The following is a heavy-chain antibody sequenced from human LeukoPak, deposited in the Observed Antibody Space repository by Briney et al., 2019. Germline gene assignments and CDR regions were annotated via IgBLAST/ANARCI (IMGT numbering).Heavy chain of an antibody. Sequence: PSETLSLTCTVSGGSIRSYYWSWIRQPPGKGLEWIGYMYYRGNTNYNPSLKSRVTISVDTSKNQFSLKLSSVTAADTAVYYCATGVHGIAAAGDYYFDYWGQGTLVTVSS. CDR1: GGSIRSYY. V-gene: IGHV4-59*01. CDR2: MYYRGNT. CDR3: ATGVHGIAAAGDYYFDY. D-gene: IGHD6-13*01. J-gene: IGHJ4*02.